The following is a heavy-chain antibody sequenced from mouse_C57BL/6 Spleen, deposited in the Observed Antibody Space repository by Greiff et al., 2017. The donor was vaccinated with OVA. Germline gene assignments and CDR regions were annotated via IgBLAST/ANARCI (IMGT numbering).Heavy chain of an antibody. D-gene: IGHD2-5*01. J-gene: IGHJ1*03. Sequence: QVQLQQSGPGLVQPSQILSITSTVSGFSLTSYGLHWVRQSPVKGLEWLGVIWSGGSTDYNAAFISRLSISKDNSKSQVFFKMNSLQADDTAIYYCARNHYSNYRYFDVWGTGTTVTVSS. CDR3: ARNHYSNYRYFDV. V-gene: IGHV2-2*01. CDR1: GFSLTSYG. CDR2: IWSGGST.